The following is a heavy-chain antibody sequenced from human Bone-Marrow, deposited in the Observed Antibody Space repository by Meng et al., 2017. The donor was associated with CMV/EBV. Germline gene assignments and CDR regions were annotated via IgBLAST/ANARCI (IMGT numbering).Heavy chain of an antibody. D-gene: IGHD1-26*01. CDR3: ARERRLGRYYFDY. V-gene: IGHV4-34*01. CDR2: INHSGST. CDR1: GGSFSGYY. Sequence: GAVYGGSFSGYYWSGIRQPPGKGLEWIGEINHSGSTNYSPSLKSRVTISVDTSKNQFSLKLSSVTAADTAVYYCARERRLGRYYFDYWGQGTLVTVSS. J-gene: IGHJ4*02.